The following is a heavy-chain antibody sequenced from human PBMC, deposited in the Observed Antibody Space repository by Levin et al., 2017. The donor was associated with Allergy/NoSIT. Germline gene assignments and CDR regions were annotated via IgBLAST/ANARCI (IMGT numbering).Heavy chain of an antibody. D-gene: IGHD3-10*01. CDR2: LYSGGTT. Sequence: GGSLRLSCAVSGFTVSDYFMSWVRQAPGKGLEWVSVLYSGGTTYYADSVKGRFTVSRDNSKNTLYLQMNSLRAEDTAIYYCAREHTSSSGMDFWGQGTLVTVSS. V-gene: IGHV3-53*01. CDR3: AREHTSSSGMDF. J-gene: IGHJ4*02. CDR1: GFTVSDYF.